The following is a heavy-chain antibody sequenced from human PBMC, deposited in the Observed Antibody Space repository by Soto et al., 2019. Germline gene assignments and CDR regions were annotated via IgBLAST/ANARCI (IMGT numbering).Heavy chain of an antibody. V-gene: IGHV3-30*03. CDR3: ARYSGKYQGPIDY. D-gene: IGHD1-26*01. J-gene: IGHJ4*02. Sequence: QVQLVESGGGVVQPGRSLRLSCAASGFTFSHYGIHWVRQAPGKGLEWLAVISYDGSNKHYADSVKGRFTVSRDNSKNTLYLQMNRLRAEDTAVYFCARYSGKYQGPIDYWGQGTRVTVSS. CDR1: GFTFSHYG. CDR2: ISYDGSNK.